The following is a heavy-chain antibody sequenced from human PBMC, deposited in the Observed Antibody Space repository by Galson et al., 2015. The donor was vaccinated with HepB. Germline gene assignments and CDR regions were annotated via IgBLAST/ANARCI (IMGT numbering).Heavy chain of an antibody. CDR2: VSTSNFNT. CDR3: ARRAAITVLGVHCYYYNMDV. CDR1: GYTFSSYG. J-gene: IGHJ6*03. Sequence: SVKVSCKASGYTFSSYGISWVRQAPGQGLEWMGWVSTSNFNTNYEQTFQGRVTLTADTSTNTAYMELRSLTSDDTAVFYCARRAAITVLGVHCYYYNMDVWGTGTTVTVSS. V-gene: IGHV1-18*01. D-gene: IGHD3-3*01.